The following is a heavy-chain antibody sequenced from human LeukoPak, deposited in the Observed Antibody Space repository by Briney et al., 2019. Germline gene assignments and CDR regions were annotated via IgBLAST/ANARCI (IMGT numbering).Heavy chain of an antibody. J-gene: IGHJ5*02. CDR2: IYYDGST. Sequence: PSETLSLTCTVSGDSISISNYYWGWVRQPPGKGLEWIGNIYYDGSTYYSPSLKSRVTLSIDTSKNQFSLKLGSVTAADTAVYYCAIRKYYDILTGYRKIPTSGFDPWGQGTLVTVSS. V-gene: IGHV4-39*01. CDR1: GDSISISNYY. CDR3: AIRKYYDILTGYRKIPTSGFDP. D-gene: IGHD3-9*01.